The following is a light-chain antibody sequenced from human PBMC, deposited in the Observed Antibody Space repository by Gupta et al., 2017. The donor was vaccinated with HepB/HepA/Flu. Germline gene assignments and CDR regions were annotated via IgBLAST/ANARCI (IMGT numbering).Light chain of an antibody. V-gene: IGKV3-11*01. Sequence: EIVLTQSPATLSLSPGERATLSCRASQSVSSYLAWYQQKPGQAPRLLIYDASNRATGIPARFSGSGSGTDFTLTISSLEPEDFAVYYCQQCCNWPPTFGPGTKVEIK. CDR1: QSVSSY. CDR3: QQCCNWPPT. CDR2: DAS. J-gene: IGKJ1*01.